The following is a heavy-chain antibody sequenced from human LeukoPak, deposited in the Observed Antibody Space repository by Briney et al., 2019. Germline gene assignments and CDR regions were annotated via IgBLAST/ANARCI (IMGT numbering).Heavy chain of an antibody. J-gene: IGHJ4*02. CDR1: GFTVSSNY. CDR2: IYSGGST. D-gene: IGHD3-9*01. Sequence: PGGSLRLSCAASGFTVSSNYMSWVRQAPGKGLEWVSVIYSGGSTYYADSVKGRFTISRDNSKNTLYLQMNSLRAEDTAVYYCAGTYYDILTGYYADYWGQGTLVTVSS. CDR3: AGTYYDILTGYYADY. V-gene: IGHV3-53*01.